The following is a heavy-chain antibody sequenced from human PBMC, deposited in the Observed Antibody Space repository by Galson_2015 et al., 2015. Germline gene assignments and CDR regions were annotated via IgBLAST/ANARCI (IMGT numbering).Heavy chain of an antibody. Sequence: SLRLSCAASGFTFSSYGMHWVRQAPGKGLEWVAVIWYDGSNKYYADSVKGQFTISRDNSKNTLYLQMNSLRAEDTAVYYCARGKQPPYYYYYYMDVWGKGTTVTVSS. CDR2: IWYDGSNK. J-gene: IGHJ6*03. D-gene: IGHD6-13*01. V-gene: IGHV3-33*01. CDR1: GFTFSSYG. CDR3: ARGKQPPYYYYYYMDV.